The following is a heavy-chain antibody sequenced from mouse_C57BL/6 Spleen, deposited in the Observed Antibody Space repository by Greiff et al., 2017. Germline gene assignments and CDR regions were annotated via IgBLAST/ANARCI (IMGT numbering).Heavy chain of an antibody. J-gene: IGHJ3*01. Sequence: EVQLQESGPGLVKPSQSLSLTCSVTGYSITSGYYWNWIRQFPGNKLEWMGYISYDGSNNYNPSLKNRISITRDTSKNQFFLKLNSVTTEDTATYYCAREEDGYPFAYWGQGTLVTVSA. CDR1: GYSITSGYY. CDR2: ISYDGSN. V-gene: IGHV3-6*01. CDR3: AREEDGYPFAY. D-gene: IGHD2-3*01.